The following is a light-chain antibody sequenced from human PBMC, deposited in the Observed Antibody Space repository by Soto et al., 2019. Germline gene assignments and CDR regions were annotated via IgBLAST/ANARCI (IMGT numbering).Light chain of an antibody. CDR3: MLYMGGGLVV. J-gene: IGLJ2*01. V-gene: IGLV8-61*01. CDR1: SGSVSTTYY. CDR2: STN. Sequence: QTVVTQEPSFSVSPGGTVTLTCGLTSGSVSTTYYPSWYQQTPGQAPRTLIYSTNIRSSGVPDRCSGSILGNKAALTITGAQADDEADYHCMLYMGGGLVVFGGGTKLTVL.